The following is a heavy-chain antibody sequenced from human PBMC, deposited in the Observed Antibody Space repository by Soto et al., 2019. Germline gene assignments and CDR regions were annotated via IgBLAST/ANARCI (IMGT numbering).Heavy chain of an antibody. CDR2: ISGSGGST. D-gene: IGHD4-17*01. J-gene: IGHJ5*02. Sequence: GGSLRLSCAASGFTFSSYAMSWVRQAPGKGLEWVSAISGSGGSTYYADSVKGRFTISRDNSKNTLYLQMNSLRAEDTAVYYCAKDLTDYGDPYNWFDPWGQGTLVTVSS. V-gene: IGHV3-23*01. CDR3: AKDLTDYGDPYNWFDP. CDR1: GFTFSSYA.